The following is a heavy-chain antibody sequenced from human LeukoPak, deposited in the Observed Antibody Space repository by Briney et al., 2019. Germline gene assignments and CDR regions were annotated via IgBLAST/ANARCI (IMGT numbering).Heavy chain of an antibody. CDR3: ARSPDYCGGDCYSDY. Sequence: ASVKVSCKASGGTFSSYAISWVRQAPGQGLEWMGWISAYNGNTNYAQKLQGRVTMTTDTSTTTAYMELRSLRSDDTAVYYCARSPDYCGGDCYSDYWGQGTLITVSS. CDR1: GGTFSSYA. J-gene: IGHJ4*02. CDR2: ISAYNGNT. D-gene: IGHD2-21*02. V-gene: IGHV1-18*01.